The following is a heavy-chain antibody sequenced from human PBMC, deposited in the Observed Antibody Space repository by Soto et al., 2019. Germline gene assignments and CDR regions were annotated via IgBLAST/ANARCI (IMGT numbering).Heavy chain of an antibody. CDR1: EDTLSSYA. J-gene: IGHJ5*02. D-gene: IGHD3-22*01. CDR3: VREGYYDSSGYYPGWFDP. V-gene: IGHV1-69*06. Sequence: QVQLVQSGAEVKKPGSSVKVSYKASEDTLSSYAISWVRQAPGQGLEWMGGIIPFSGTANYAQKFQGRVTITADKSTSTAYMELSSLRSEDTAVYYCVREGYYDSSGYYPGWFDPWGQGTLVTVSS. CDR2: IIPFSGTA.